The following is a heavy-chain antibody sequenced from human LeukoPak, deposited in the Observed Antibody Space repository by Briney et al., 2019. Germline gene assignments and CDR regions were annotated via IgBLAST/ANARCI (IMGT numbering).Heavy chain of an antibody. Sequence: PGGSLRLSCAASGFTVSSYAMSWVRQAPGKGLEWVSTISGGGGTPYYADSVKGRFTISRDNSKNTLFLQMNSLRVGDTAVYYCAKSGLNRSDYWGQGALVTVSS. CDR2: ISGGGGTP. V-gene: IGHV3-23*01. CDR3: AKSGLNRSDY. D-gene: IGHD2-15*01. CDR1: GFTVSSYA. J-gene: IGHJ4*02.